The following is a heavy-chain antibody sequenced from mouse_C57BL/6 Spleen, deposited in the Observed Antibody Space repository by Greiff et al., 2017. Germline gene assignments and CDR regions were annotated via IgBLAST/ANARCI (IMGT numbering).Heavy chain of an antibody. CDR2: IRNKANGYTT. V-gene: IGHV7-3*01. CDR3: ARLYGNYVWYFDV. CDR1: GFTFTDYY. J-gene: IGHJ1*03. Sequence: EVKVVESGGGLVQPGGSLSLSCAASGFTFTDYYMSWVRQPPGKALEWLGFIRNKANGYTTEYSASVKGRFTISSDNSQSILYLQMNALRAEDSATYYCARLYGNYVWYFDVWGTGTTVTVSS. D-gene: IGHD2-1*01.